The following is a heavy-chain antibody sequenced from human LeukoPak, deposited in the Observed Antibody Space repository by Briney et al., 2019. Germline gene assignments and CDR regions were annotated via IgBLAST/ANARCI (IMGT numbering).Heavy chain of an antibody. CDR2: ISYDGSNK. D-gene: IGHD4-17*01. V-gene: IGHV3-30-3*01. J-gene: IGHJ4*02. CDR1: GFTFSSYA. Sequence: GGSLRLSCAASGFTFSSYAMHWVRQAPGKGLEWVAVISYDGSNKYYADSVKGRFTISRDNSKNTLYLQMNSLRAEDTAVYYCARETGSAVGSTDFDYRGQGTLVTVSS. CDR3: ARETGSAVGSTDFDY.